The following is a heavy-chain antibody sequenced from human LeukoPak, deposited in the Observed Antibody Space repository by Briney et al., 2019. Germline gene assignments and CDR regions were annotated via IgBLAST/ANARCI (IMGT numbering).Heavy chain of an antibody. Sequence: GASVKVSCTASGYTFTGYYMHWVRQAPGQGLGWMGWINPNSGGTNYAQKFQGRVTMTRDTSISTAYMELSRLRSDDTAVYYCARGRVGASWFDPWGQGTLVTVSS. V-gene: IGHV1-2*02. D-gene: IGHD1-26*01. CDR1: GYTFTGYY. J-gene: IGHJ5*02. CDR2: INPNSGGT. CDR3: ARGRVGASWFDP.